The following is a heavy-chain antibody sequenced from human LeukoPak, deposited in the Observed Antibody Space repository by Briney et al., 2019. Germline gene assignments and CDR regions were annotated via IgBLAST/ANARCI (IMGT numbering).Heavy chain of an antibody. Sequence: GSLRLSCAASGFTFSDYYMSWIRQAPGKGLEWVSSISTTSTYIYYADSMKGRFTISRDNAKNSLYLQMNSLRAEDTAVYYCARGYSSSCDYWGRGTLVTVSS. CDR2: ISTTSTYI. CDR3: ARGYSSSCDY. V-gene: IGHV3-21*06. J-gene: IGHJ4*02. CDR1: GFTFSDYY. D-gene: IGHD6-13*01.